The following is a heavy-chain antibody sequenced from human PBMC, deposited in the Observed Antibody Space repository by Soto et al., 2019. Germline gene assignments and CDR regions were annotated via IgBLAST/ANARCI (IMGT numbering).Heavy chain of an antibody. CDR2: IIPIFGTE. Sequence: SVKVSCKASGGTFSSYAISWVRQAPGQGLEWMGGIIPIFGTENYAQKFQGRATITADNSKNTLYLQMNSLRSEDSAVYYCARDLYYYDSSGYYIDYWGQGTLVTVSS. D-gene: IGHD3-22*01. J-gene: IGHJ4*02. CDR3: ARDLYYYDSSGYYIDY. V-gene: IGHV1-69*06. CDR1: GGTFSSYA.